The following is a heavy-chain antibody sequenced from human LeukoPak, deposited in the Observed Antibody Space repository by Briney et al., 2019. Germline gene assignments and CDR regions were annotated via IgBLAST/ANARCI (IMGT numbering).Heavy chain of an antibody. D-gene: IGHD6-13*01. Sequence: SETLSLTCTVSGASVSSGSYFWSRIRQPPGKGLEWIGYIYYTGSTNYNPSLKSRVTISVDTSKNQFSLKLSSVTAADTAVYYCAREVSSTSTCIDYWGQGTLVSVSS. CDR2: IYYTGST. J-gene: IGHJ4*02. CDR3: AREVSSTSTCIDY. CDR1: GASVSSGSYF. V-gene: IGHV4-61*01.